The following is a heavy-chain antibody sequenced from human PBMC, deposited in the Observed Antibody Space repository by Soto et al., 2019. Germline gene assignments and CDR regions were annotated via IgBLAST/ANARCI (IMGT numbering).Heavy chain of an antibody. V-gene: IGHV3-23*01. J-gene: IGHJ4*02. CDR2: ISAGGST. Sequence: VGSLRLSCTASGFTFSDYAMSWVRQPPGKGLEWVSVISAGGSTYYADSVKGRFTVSRANSKNTLYLQMNSLRAEDTAVYYCANVPIWCSSTSCYTEGFDYWGQGTLVTVSS. CDR1: GFTFSDYA. CDR3: ANVPIWCSSTSCYTEGFDY. D-gene: IGHD2-2*02.